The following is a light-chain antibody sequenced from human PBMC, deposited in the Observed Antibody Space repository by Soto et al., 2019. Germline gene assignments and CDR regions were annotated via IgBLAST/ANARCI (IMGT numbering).Light chain of an antibody. CDR1: QSVSSY. Sequence: EIVLTQSPATLSLSPGERATLSCRASQSVSSYLAWYQQKPGQAPRLLIYDASNRATGIPARFSGSGSGTDITLTISSLEPEDFAVDYCQQRSNWPRTFGQGTKVDIK. CDR2: DAS. J-gene: IGKJ1*01. V-gene: IGKV3-11*01. CDR3: QQRSNWPRT.